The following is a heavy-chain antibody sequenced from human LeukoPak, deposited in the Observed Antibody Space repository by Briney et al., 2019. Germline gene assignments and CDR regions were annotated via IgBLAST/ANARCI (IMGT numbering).Heavy chain of an antibody. Sequence: GGSLRLSCAASGFTVGSNYMSWVRQAPGKGLEWVGLIKSKSDGGTTDFAAPVKGRLTISRDDSKNILYLQMNSLTSEDTAIYYCTQGSGYYFNYWGQGTLVTVSS. CDR2: IKSKSDGGTT. D-gene: IGHD5-12*01. J-gene: IGHJ4*02. CDR1: GFTVGSNY. V-gene: IGHV3-15*01. CDR3: TQGSGYYFNY.